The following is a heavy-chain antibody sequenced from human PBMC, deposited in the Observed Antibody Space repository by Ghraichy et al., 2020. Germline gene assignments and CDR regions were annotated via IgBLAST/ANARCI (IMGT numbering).Heavy chain of an antibody. J-gene: IGHJ4*02. Sequence: ASVKVSCKASGYTFSGYYIYWVRQAPGKGLEWVGRVNPNSGDTNYAQNFKGRVTMTRDTSISTAYMDLSKLRSDDTAVYYCLRGKFWGLVGAFDYWGQGALVTVSS. CDR1: GYTFSGYY. CDR3: LRGKFWGLVGAFDY. D-gene: IGHD3-16*02. CDR2: VNPNSGDT. V-gene: IGHV1-2*06.